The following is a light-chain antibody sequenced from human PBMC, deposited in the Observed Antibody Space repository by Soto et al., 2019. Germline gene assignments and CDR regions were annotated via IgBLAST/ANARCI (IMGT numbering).Light chain of an antibody. CDR1: SSDVGAYNY. CDR2: EVR. Sequence: QSVLTQPASVSGSPGQSITISCTGTSSDVGAYNYVSWYQLHPGKVPKLIISEVRNRPSGVSSRFSGSKSANTASLTISGLQAEDEADYYCSSYTRRSTQVFGTGTKLTVL. V-gene: IGLV2-14*01. J-gene: IGLJ1*01. CDR3: SSYTRRSTQV.